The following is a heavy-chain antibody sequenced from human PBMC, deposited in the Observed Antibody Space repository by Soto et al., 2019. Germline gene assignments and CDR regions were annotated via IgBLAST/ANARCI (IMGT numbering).Heavy chain of an antibody. CDR1: GGTFSSYA. CDR3: ARGTHYYDSSGYYSETRGYFDY. Sequence: QVRLVQSGAEVKKPGSSVKVSCKASGGTFSSYAISWVRQAPGQGLEWMGGIIPIFGTANYAQKFQGRVTITADESTSTAYMELSSLRSEDTAVYYCARGTHYYDSSGYYSETRGYFDYWGQGTLVTVSS. J-gene: IGHJ4*02. V-gene: IGHV1-69*01. CDR2: IIPIFGTA. D-gene: IGHD3-22*01.